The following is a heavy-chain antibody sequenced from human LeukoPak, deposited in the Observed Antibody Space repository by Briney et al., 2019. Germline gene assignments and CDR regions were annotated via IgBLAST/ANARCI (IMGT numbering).Heavy chain of an antibody. D-gene: IGHD3-22*01. Sequence: PGGSLRLSCAASGFTFSSYAMSWVRQAPGKGLEWVSAISGSGGSTYYTDSVKGRFTISRDNSKNTLYLQMNSLRAEDTAVYYCAKGNYDSSGYYYFDYWGQGILVTVSS. CDR1: GFTFSSYA. J-gene: IGHJ4*02. V-gene: IGHV3-23*01. CDR2: ISGSGGST. CDR3: AKGNYDSSGYYYFDY.